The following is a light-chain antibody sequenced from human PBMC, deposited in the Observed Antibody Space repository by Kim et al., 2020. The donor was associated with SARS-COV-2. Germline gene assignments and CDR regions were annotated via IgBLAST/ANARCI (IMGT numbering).Light chain of an antibody. CDR1: NIGSRS. CDR2: YDS. Sequence: GKTASISCGGNNIGSRSVHWYQQKPGRAPVLVIYYDSDRPSGSPERFSGSNSGNTATLTISRVEAGDEADYYCQVWDSSSDHPYVFGTGTKVTVL. V-gene: IGLV3-21*04. CDR3: QVWDSSSDHPYV. J-gene: IGLJ1*01.